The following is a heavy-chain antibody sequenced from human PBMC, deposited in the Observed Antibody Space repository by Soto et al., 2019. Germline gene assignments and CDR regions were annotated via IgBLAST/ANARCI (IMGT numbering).Heavy chain of an antibody. Sequence: SETLSLTCTVSGGSISSGDYYWSWIRQPPGKGLEWIGYIYYSGSTYYNPSLKSRVTISVDTSKNQFSLKLSSVTAADTAVYYCARGPVYYGSGSNEYYFDYWGQGTLVTVSS. CDR3: ARGPVYYGSGSNEYYFDY. D-gene: IGHD3-10*01. J-gene: IGHJ4*02. V-gene: IGHV4-30-4*01. CDR2: IYYSGST. CDR1: GGSISSGDYY.